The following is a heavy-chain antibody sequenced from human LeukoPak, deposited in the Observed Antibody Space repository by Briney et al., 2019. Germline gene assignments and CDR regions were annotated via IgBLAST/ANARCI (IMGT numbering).Heavy chain of an antibody. D-gene: IGHD2-2*01. CDR2: ISGSGGST. Sequence: GGSLRLSCAASGFTFSNYAMTWVRQAPGKGLEWVSTISGSGGSTYYADSVKGRFTISRDNTDNTLFLPMNSLRAEDTAVYYCAKSTYWSNPYYFDSWGQGTLVTVSS. V-gene: IGHV3-23*01. CDR3: AKSTYWSNPYYFDS. CDR1: GFTFSNYA. J-gene: IGHJ4*02.